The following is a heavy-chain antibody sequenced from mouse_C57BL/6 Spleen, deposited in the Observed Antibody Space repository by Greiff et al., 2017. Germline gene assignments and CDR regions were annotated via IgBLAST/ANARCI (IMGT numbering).Heavy chain of an antibody. CDR1: GYSITSGYY. CDR3: ARESIYYDYGLHAMDY. Sequence: EVQLQQSGPGLVKPSQSLSLTCSVTGYSITSGYYWNWIRQFPGNKLEWMGYISYDGSNNYNPSLKNRISITRDTSKNQFFLKLNSVTTEDTATYYCARESIYYDYGLHAMDYWGQGTSVTVSS. D-gene: IGHD2-4*01. V-gene: IGHV3-6*01. J-gene: IGHJ4*01. CDR2: ISYDGSN.